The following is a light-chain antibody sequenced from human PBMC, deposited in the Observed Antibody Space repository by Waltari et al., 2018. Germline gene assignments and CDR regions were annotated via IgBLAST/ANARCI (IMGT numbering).Light chain of an antibody. CDR2: AAS. J-gene: IGKJ2*01. Sequence: DIQMTQSPSSLSASVGDRVTITCRASQSISGYLNWYQQKPGKAPKLLIYAASNLQSGVPSRFSGSGSGTDFTLTISSLQPEDFATYYCQQSYRTPQTFGQGTKLEIK. CDR1: QSISGY. V-gene: IGKV1-39*01. CDR3: QQSYRTPQT.